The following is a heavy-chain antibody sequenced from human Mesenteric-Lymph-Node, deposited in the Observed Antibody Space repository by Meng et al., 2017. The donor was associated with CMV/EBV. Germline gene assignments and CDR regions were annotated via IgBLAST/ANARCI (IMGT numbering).Heavy chain of an antibody. V-gene: IGHV3-48*03. J-gene: IGHJ4*02. CDR3: ARDGTSFDY. CDR2: VRPTSYAV. D-gene: IGHD1/OR15-1a*01. Sequence: GESLKISCAASGFTFANYEMSWVRQAPGKGLEWVSYVRPTSYAVYADSVRGRFTISRDNSKNTLVLQMNSLRVEDTAVYHCARDGTSFDYWGQGTQVTVSS. CDR1: GFTFANYE.